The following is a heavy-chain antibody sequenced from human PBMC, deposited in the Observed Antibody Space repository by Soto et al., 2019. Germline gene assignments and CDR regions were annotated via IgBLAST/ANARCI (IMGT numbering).Heavy chain of an antibody. D-gene: IGHD3-10*01. CDR1: GGSFSGYY. CDR3: ARGDYPLETFYYYYYMDV. Sequence: SETLSLTCAVYGGSFSGYYWSWIRQPPGKGLEWIGEINHSGSTNYNPSLKSRVTISVDTSKNQFSLKLSSVTAADTAVYYCARGDYPLETFYYYYYMDVWGKGTTVTVSS. CDR2: INHSGST. V-gene: IGHV4-34*01. J-gene: IGHJ6*03.